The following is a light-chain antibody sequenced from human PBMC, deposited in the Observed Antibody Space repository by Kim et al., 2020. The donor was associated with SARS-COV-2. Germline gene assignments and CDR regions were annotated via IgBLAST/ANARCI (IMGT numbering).Light chain of an antibody. J-gene: IGKJ2*01. Sequence: DIQMTQSPSTLSASVGDSVTITCRASENIGTWLAWYQQKPGRAPRLLIYLASTLESGVPSRFSGTGSGTEFSLTISSLQPDDFATYYCQHYSRFPYTFGQGTKLEI. CDR2: LAS. CDR1: ENIGTW. CDR3: QHYSRFPYT. V-gene: IGKV1-5*03.